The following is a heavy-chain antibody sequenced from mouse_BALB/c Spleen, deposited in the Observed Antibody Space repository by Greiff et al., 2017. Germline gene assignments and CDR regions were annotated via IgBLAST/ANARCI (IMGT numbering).Heavy chain of an antibody. CDR1: GYAFSSSW. V-gene: IGHV1-82*01. CDR3: ARGYDYFEY. Sequence: QVQLQQSGPELVKPGASVKISCKASGYAFSSSWMNWVKQRPGQGLEWIGRIYPGDGDTNYNGKFKGKATLTADKSSSTAYMQLSSLTSVDSAVYFCARGYDYFEYWGQGTTLTVSS. J-gene: IGHJ2*01. CDR2: IYPGDGDT. D-gene: IGHD2-14*01.